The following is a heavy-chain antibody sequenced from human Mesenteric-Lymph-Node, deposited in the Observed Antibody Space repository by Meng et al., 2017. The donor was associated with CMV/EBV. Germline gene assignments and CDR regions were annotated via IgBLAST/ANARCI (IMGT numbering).Heavy chain of an antibody. V-gene: IGHV1-69*02. CDR3: AGGIAAAGSRWFDP. J-gene: IGHJ5*02. CDR2: IIPILGIA. Sequence: QVQLVQSGAEVKKPGSSVKVSCKASGGTFSSYTISWVRQAPGQGLEWMGRIIPILGIANYAQKFQGRVTITADKSTSTAHMELSSLRSEDTAVYYCAGGIAAAGSRWFDPWGQGTLVTVSS. CDR1: GGTFSSYT. D-gene: IGHD6-13*01.